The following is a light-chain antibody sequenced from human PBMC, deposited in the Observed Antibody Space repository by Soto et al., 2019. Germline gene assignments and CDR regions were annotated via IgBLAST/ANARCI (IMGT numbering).Light chain of an antibody. J-gene: IGLJ1*01. CDR3: SSFTTSHTYV. CDR1: SVDVGAYDF. CDR2: VVS. V-gene: IGLV2-11*01. Sequence: QSALTQPHSVSRSPGQSVTISCTGTSVDVGAYDFVSWYQQHPGKAPKLLIYVVSGRPSGVPHRFSGSKSGNAASLTISGLQAEDEADYYCSSFTTSHTYVFGTGTKVTVL.